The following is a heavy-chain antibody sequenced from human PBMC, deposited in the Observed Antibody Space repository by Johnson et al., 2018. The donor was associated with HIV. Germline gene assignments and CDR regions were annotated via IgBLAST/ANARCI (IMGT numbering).Heavy chain of an antibody. D-gene: IGHD6-13*01. Sequence: QVQLVESGGGVVQPGRSLRVSCAASGFTFSSYGMHWVRQAPGKGLEWVAVIWYDGINRYYADSVKGRFTISRDNSKNTLYLQMNRLRAEDTAVYYCAKDLYSSSWTNDAFDIWGQGTMVTVSS. CDR2: IWYDGINR. V-gene: IGHV3-33*06. J-gene: IGHJ3*02. CDR3: AKDLYSSSWTNDAFDI. CDR1: GFTFSSYG.